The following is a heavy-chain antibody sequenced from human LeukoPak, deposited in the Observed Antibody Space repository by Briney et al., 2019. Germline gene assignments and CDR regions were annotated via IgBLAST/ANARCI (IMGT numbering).Heavy chain of an antibody. V-gene: IGHV4-30-4*08. CDR1: GGSISSGDYY. CDR3: ARDSYGATFDY. Sequence: PSETLSLTCTVSGGSISSGDYYWSWIRQPPGKGLEWIGYVYHSGSTYYNPSLKSRVTISVDRSKNQFSLKLSSVTAADTAVYYCARDSYGATFDYWGQGTLVTVSS. CDR2: VYHSGST. D-gene: IGHD4/OR15-4a*01. J-gene: IGHJ4*02.